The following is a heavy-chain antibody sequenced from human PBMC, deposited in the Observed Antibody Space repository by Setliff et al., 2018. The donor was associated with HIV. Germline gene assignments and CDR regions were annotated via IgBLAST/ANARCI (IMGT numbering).Heavy chain of an antibody. CDR3: AHGLPMDV. CDR1: GGSFSGYY. Sequence: SETLSLTCDVSGGSFSGYYWSWIRQPPGKGLEWIGEINHSGSANYNPSLKSRVTISLDTSKNHFSLKVTSVTAADTATYYCAHGLPMDVWGKGTTVTVSS. V-gene: IGHV4-34*01. CDR2: INHSGSA. J-gene: IGHJ6*04. D-gene: IGHD2-15*01.